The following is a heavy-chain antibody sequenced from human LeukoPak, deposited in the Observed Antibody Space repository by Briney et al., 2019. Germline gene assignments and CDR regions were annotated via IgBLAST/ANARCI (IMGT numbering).Heavy chain of an antibody. CDR3: ARLHSSGWYLDC. J-gene: IGHJ4*02. CDR1: AGSISSSTYY. D-gene: IGHD6-19*01. CDR2: IYYSGST. Sequence: PSETLSLTCTVSAGSISSSTYYWARIRQSQGLEWIGSIYYSGSTYYNPSLKSRVEISVDTSKNQYSLNLNSVTAADTAVYYCARLHSSGWYLDCWGQGTLVIVSS. V-gene: IGHV4-39*01.